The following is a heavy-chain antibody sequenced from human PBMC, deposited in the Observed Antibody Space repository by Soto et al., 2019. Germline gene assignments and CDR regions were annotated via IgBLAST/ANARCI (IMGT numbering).Heavy chain of an antibody. CDR1: GFTFSSYA. Sequence: EVQLLESGGGLVQPGGSLRLSCAASGFTFSSYAMSWVRQAPGKGLEWVSAISGSGGSTYYADSVKGRFTISRDNSKNTLYLQMNSLRAEDTAVYYCAKDSRIAIFGVVIPGYWGQGTLVTVSS. V-gene: IGHV3-23*01. J-gene: IGHJ4*02. CDR2: ISGSGGST. CDR3: AKDSRIAIFGVVIPGY. D-gene: IGHD3-3*01.